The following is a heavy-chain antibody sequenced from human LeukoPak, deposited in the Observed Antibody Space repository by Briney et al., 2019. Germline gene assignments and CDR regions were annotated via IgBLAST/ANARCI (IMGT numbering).Heavy chain of an antibody. D-gene: IGHD3-9*01. CDR1: GYTFTTYY. V-gene: IGHV1-46*01. CDR2: INLSGGIT. Sequence: ASVTVSCKASGYTFTTYYMHWVRQAPGQGLEWMGIINLSGGITNYAQKFQGRVTMTRDMSTSTVYMELSSLRSEDTAVYYCARDRWSEGYYDILTGYYDAFDIWGQGTMVTVSS. J-gene: IGHJ3*02. CDR3: ARDRWSEGYYDILTGYYDAFDI.